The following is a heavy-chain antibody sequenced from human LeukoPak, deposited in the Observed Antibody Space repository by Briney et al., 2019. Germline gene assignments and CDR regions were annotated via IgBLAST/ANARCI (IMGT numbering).Heavy chain of an antibody. J-gene: IGHJ4*02. V-gene: IGHV3-21*01. CDR3: ASGTQLWLEDY. CDR2: ISSSRSYI. D-gene: IGHD5-18*01. Sequence: AGSLRLSCAASGFTFSSYSMSWVRQAPGKGLEWVSSISSSRSYIYYAGSVKGRFTISRDNAKNSLYLQMNSLRAEDTAVYYCASGTQLWLEDYWGQGTLVTVSS. CDR1: GFTFSSYS.